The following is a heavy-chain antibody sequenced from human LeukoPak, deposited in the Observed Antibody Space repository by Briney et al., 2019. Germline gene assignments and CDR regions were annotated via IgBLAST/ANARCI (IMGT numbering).Heavy chain of an antibody. J-gene: IGHJ4*02. CDR1: GYTFTGYY. CDR3: ARAHPLWFWELSGVGFDY. V-gene: IGHV1-2*02. CDR2: INPNSGGT. Sequence: ASVKVSCKASGYTFTGYYMHWVRQAPGQGLEWMGWINPNSGGTNYAQKFQGRVTMTRDTSISTAYMELSRLRSDDTAVYYCARAHPLWFWELSGVGFDYWGQGTLVTVSS. D-gene: IGHD3-10*01.